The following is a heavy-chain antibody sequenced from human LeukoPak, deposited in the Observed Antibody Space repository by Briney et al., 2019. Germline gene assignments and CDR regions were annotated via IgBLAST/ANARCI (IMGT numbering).Heavy chain of an antibody. J-gene: IGHJ4*02. D-gene: IGHD3-22*01. CDR1: GGSFRGYY. V-gene: IGHV4-34*01. CDR2: INHSGNT. CDR3: GRSKEGSGFAAY. Sequence: PSETLSLTCAVYGGSFRGYYWTWIRQPPGKGLEWIGEINHSGNTNYNPSLKSRVAISVYTSKNKFSLKLSSVIAADTAMYYCGRSKEGSGFAAYWGQGTQVTVSS.